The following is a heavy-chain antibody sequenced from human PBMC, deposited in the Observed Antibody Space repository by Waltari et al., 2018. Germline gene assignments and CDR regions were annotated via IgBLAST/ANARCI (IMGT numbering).Heavy chain of an antibody. D-gene: IGHD3-22*01. CDR1: GYSINSNYY. CDR3: AGYDSSGYYGD. V-gene: IGHV4-38-2*01. Sequence: QVQLQESGPGLVKPSETLSLTCAVSGYSINSNYYWGWIRQPPGKGLEWIGSIHHSWNTYYNPSLKSRVTISIDTSRNEFSLKLSSVTAADTAVYYCAGYDSSGYYGDWGQGTLVTISS. J-gene: IGHJ4*02. CDR2: IHHSWNT.